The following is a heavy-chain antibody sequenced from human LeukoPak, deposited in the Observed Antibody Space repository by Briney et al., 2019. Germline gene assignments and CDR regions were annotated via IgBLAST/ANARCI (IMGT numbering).Heavy chain of an antibody. CDR2: MNPNSGFT. V-gene: IGHV1-8*01. Sequence: ASVKVFCKASGYTFTNYEVHWVRQASGHGLEWMGWMNPNSGFTGYAQKFRGRVTMTRDTSISTAYMELSSLRSEDTAVYYCARGGIHSSGSLRTFDLWGQGTLVTVSS. J-gene: IGHJ4*02. CDR3: ARGGIHSSGSLRTFDL. D-gene: IGHD3-22*01. CDR1: GYTFTNYE.